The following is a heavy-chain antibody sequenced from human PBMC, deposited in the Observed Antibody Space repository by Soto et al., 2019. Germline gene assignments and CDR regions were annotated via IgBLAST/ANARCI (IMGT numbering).Heavy chain of an antibody. V-gene: IGHV1-69*04. Sequence: QVQLVHSGAEVKKPGSSVKVSCKASGGTFSSYTISWVRQAPGQGLEWMGRIIPILGIANYAQKFQGRVTITADKSTSPAYMELSSMRSEDTAMYYCAREEAYYDILTGYYYSASFDYWGQGTLVTVSS. CDR3: AREEAYYDILTGYYYSASFDY. CDR2: IIPILGIA. CDR1: GGTFSSYT. J-gene: IGHJ4*02. D-gene: IGHD3-9*01.